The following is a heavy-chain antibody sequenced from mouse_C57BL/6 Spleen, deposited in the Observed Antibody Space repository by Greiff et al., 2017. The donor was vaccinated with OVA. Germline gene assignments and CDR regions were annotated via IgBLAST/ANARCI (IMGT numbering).Heavy chain of an antibody. V-gene: IGHV1-82*01. CDR3: ASEDYSNYFDY. Sequence: QLKQSGPELVKPGASVKISCKASGYAFSSSRMNWVKQRPGKGLEWIGRIYPGDGDTNYNGKFKGQATLTADKSASTAYRQLSSLTSEDSAVDFCASEDYSNYFDYWGQGTTLTVSS. D-gene: IGHD2-5*01. CDR2: IYPGDGDT. CDR1: GYAFSSSR. J-gene: IGHJ2*01.